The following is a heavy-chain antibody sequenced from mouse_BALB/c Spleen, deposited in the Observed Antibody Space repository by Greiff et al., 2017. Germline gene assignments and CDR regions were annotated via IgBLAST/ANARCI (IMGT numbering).Heavy chain of an antibody. CDR1: GFTFSSYG. CDR3: ARKGYGSRGAMDY. D-gene: IGHD1-1*01. J-gene: IGHJ4*01. V-gene: IGHV5-6*01. CDR2: ISSGGSYT. Sequence: EVKVVESGGDLVKPGGSLKLSCAASGFTFSSYGMSWVRQTPDKRLEWVATISSGGSYTYYPDSVKGRFTISRDNAKNTLYLQMSSLKSEDTAMYYCARKGYGSRGAMDYWGQGTSVTVSS.